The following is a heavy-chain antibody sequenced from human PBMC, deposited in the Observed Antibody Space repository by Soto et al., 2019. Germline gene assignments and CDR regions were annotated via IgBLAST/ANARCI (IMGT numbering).Heavy chain of an antibody. V-gene: IGHV4-34*01. Sequence: PSETLSLTCAVYGGSFSGYYWSWIRQPPGKGLEWIGEINHSGSTNYNPSLKSRVTISVDTSKNQFSLKLSSVTAADTAVYYCARGRGPRGKQQLTIFPKANWFDPWDQGTLVTVSS. J-gene: IGHJ5*02. CDR1: GGSFSGYY. CDR3: ARGRGPRGKQQLTIFPKANWFDP. D-gene: IGHD6-13*01. CDR2: INHSGST.